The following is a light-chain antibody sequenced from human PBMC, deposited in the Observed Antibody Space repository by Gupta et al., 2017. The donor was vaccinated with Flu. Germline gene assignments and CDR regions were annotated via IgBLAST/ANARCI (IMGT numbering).Light chain of an antibody. J-gene: IGKJ1*01. V-gene: IGKV1-5*03. CDR3: QQYSDWRT. CDR2: KAS. CDR1: QSVTTW. Sequence: IRMTQSPSTLSASAEDRVTITCRASQSVTTWLAWYQQKPGQAPKLLIYKASSLESGVPSRFSGSGYGXEFTLTXRSLQTDDFAAYYCQQYSDWRTFGXGTKVEMK.